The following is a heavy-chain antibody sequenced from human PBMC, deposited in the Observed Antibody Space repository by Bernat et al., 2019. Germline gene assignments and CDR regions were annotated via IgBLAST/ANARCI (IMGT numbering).Heavy chain of an antibody. CDR2: INPNSGGT. D-gene: IGHD3-9*01. CDR1: GYTFTGYY. CDR3: ARGSAVSLYYDILTGYWPDY. J-gene: IGHJ4*02. V-gene: IGHV1-2*02. Sequence: QVQLVQSGAEVKKPGASVKFSCKASGYTFTGYYMHWVRQAPGQGLELMGWINPNSGGTNYAQKFQGRVPMTRDTSISAAYMELSRLRSDDTSVYYCARGSAVSLYYDILTGYWPDYWGQGTLATVSS.